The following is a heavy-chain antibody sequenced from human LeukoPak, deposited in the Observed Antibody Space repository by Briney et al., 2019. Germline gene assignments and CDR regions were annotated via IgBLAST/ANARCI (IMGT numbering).Heavy chain of an antibody. CDR2: IYYSGST. J-gene: IGHJ4*02. V-gene: IGHV4-39*07. Sequence: PSETLSLTCTVSGGSISSSSYYWGWIRQPPGKGLEWIGSIYYSGSTYYNPSLKSRVTISVDTSKNQFSLKLSSVTAADTAVYYCARDRIAAAGTSEYFDYWGQGTLVTVSS. CDR3: ARDRIAAAGTSEYFDY. CDR1: GGSISSSSYY. D-gene: IGHD6-13*01.